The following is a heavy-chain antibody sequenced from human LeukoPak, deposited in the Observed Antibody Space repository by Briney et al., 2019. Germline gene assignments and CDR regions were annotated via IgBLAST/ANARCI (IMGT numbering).Heavy chain of an antibody. V-gene: IGHV3-23*01. CDR3: AKARQGDIVVVVAAIPFDY. D-gene: IGHD2-15*01. CDR2: ITGSGGST. CDR1: GFTFSSYA. Sequence: GGSLRLSCAASGFTFSSYAMNWVRQAPGKGLEWVSGITGSGGSTFYADSVKGRFTISRDNSKNTLYLQMNSLRAEDTAVYYCAKARQGDIVVVVAAIPFDYWGQGTLVTVSS. J-gene: IGHJ4*02.